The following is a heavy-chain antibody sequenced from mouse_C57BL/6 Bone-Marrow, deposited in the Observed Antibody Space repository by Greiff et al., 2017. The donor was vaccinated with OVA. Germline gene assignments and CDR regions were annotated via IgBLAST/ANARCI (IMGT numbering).Heavy chain of an antibody. J-gene: IGHJ4*01. CDR1: GYSITSCYY. CDR3: ERRGAYSPYAMDY. CDR2: NSYDGSN. D-gene: IGHD2-12*01. V-gene: IGHV3-6*01. Sequence: EVKLEESGPGLVKPSPSLSLTCSVTGYSITSCYYWNWIRQFPGNKLKWMGYNSYDGSNNYNPTLKNQITITRDTSKNQFFLQLNSVTTEDTATYYCERRGAYSPYAMDYWGQGTSVTVSS.